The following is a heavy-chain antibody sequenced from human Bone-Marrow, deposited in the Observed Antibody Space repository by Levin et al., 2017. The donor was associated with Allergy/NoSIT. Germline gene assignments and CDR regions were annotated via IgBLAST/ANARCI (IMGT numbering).Heavy chain of an antibody. CDR2: IYYSGST. CDR1: GGSISSSSYF. CDR3: ARPPFYYDRRLDADDY. Sequence: KPSETLSLTCTVSGGSISSSSYFWVWIRQPPGKGLEWIGTIYYSGSTYYNPSLASRVTISVDTSKNQISLKLNSVTAAYTAVYYCARPPFYYDRRLDADDYWGPGTQVTVSS. D-gene: IGHD3-22*01. V-gene: IGHV4-39*01. J-gene: IGHJ4*02.